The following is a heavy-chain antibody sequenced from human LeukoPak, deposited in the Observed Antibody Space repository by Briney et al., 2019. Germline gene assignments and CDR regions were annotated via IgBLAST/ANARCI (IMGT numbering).Heavy chain of an antibody. V-gene: IGHV3-11*06. CDR3: ARDGYYDSSGYSAFDI. D-gene: IGHD3-22*01. CDR2: ITSSSYT. J-gene: IGHJ3*02. Sequence: GGSLRLSCAASGFTFSDYYMSWIRQAPGKGLEWVSYITSSSYTNYADSVKVRFTISRDNAKNTLYLQMGSLRAEDMAVYYCARDGYYDSSGYSAFDIWGQGTMVTVSS. CDR1: GFTFSDYY.